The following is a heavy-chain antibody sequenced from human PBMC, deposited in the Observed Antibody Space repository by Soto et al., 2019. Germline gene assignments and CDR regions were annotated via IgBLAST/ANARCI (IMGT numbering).Heavy chain of an antibody. CDR3: ARGVRTYTYYDWFPR. CDR1: GYTFTDYH. V-gene: IGHV1-2*02. D-gene: IGHD3-16*01. J-gene: IGHJ5*02. Sequence: ASVKVSCKASGYTFTDYHMHGVRQAPGQGLEWLGWTNPKSGGTDFAQNFQGRVTMTRDTSISTVYMELSSLRCDDTAVYYCARGVRTYTYYDWFPRCGQGTLVTVSS. CDR2: TNPKSGGT.